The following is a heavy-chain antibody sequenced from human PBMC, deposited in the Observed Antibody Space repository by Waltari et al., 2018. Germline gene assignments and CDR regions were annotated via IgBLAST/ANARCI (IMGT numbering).Heavy chain of an antibody. CDR3: AREGSIVATIFDYYYMDV. J-gene: IGHJ6*03. V-gene: IGHV1-69*04. CDR2: IIPILSIT. CDR1: VGHVRSYA. Sequence: QVQLVQSGAEVKTPGPSVKVSCKESVGHVRSYAIRWVRQAPGQGLEWMGGIIPILSITNYAQKFQGRVTITADESTSTAYMELSSLRSEDTAVYYCAREGSIVATIFDYYYMDVWGKGTTVTVSS. D-gene: IGHD5-12*01.